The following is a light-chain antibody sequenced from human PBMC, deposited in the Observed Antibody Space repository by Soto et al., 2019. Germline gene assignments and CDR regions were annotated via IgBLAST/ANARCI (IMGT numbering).Light chain of an antibody. V-gene: IGKV3-15*01. CDR2: NAI. CDR1: HSVGNM. CDR3: QRYKDYLAWT. J-gene: IGKJ1*01. Sequence: EIVMTQSPATLSLSPGERATLFCRASHSVGNMLVWYQQKPGQAPRILIFNAITRATGIPDRFSGSGSGTEFTLTISSLQSEDSAVYYCQRYKDYLAWTFGQGTKVEIK.